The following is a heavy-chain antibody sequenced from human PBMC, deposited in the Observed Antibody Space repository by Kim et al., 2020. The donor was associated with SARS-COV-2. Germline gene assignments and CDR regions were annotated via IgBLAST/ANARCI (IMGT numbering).Heavy chain of an antibody. J-gene: IGHJ3*02. Sequence: GGSLRLSCAASGFTFSNYAVSWVRQAPGKGLEWVSAISASGGSTYYADSLEARFTISRDNSKNTLYLQMDSLRAEDTAVYYCAKDPRVQWLKAFDIWGQGTMVTVSS. CDR3: AKDPRVQWLKAFDI. CDR2: ISASGGST. V-gene: IGHV3-23*01. CDR1: GFTFSNYA. D-gene: IGHD1-1*01.